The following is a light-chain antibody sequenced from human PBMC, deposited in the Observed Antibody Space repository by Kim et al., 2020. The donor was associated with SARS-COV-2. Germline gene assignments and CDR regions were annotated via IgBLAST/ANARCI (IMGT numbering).Light chain of an antibody. CDR2: GAS. Sequence: EIVLTQSTGTLSLSPGERGTLSCRASQSVSNNYLAWYQQRLGQAPRLLIYGASSRATGIPDRFSGSGSGTDFTLTISRLEPEDFAVYYCQQYGSSPITFGQGTRLEIK. CDR3: QQYGSSPIT. J-gene: IGKJ5*01. V-gene: IGKV3-20*01. CDR1: QSVSNNY.